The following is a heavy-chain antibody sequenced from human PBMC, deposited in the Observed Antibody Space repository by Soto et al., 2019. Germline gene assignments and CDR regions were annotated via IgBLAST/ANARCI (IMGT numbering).Heavy chain of an antibody. V-gene: IGHV3-53*01. D-gene: IGHD1-7*01. Sequence: PGGSLRLSCAASGFTVSSSYMSWVRQAPGKGLEWVSVIYSGGNTYYADSVKGRFTISRDNSKNTLYLQMNSLRAEDTAVYYCARNWNYLFDYWGQRTLVTVSS. CDR3: ARNWNYLFDY. CDR2: IYSGGNT. J-gene: IGHJ4*02. CDR1: GFTVSSSY.